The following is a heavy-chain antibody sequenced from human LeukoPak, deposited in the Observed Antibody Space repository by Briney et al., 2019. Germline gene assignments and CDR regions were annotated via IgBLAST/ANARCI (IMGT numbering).Heavy chain of an antibody. J-gene: IGHJ6*04. CDR1: GFTFSSYN. CDR2: ISSSSSTI. V-gene: IGHV3-48*04. CDR3: AKYRGSNYYNWRMDV. Sequence: SGGSLRLSCAASGFTFSSYNMNWARQAPGKGLEWVSYISSSSSTIYYADSVKGRFTISRDNAKNSLYLQMNSLRAEDTAVYYCAKYRGSNYYNWRMDVWGKGTTVTVSS. D-gene: IGHD1-26*01.